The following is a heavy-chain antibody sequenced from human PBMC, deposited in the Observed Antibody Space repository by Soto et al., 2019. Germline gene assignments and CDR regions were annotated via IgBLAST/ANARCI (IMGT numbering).Heavy chain of an antibody. CDR3: ARDLLDYSSSWPYY. CDR1: GFTFSSYA. J-gene: IGHJ4*02. Sequence: LRLSCAASGFTFSSYAMHWVRQAPGKGLEYVSAISSNGGSTYYGNSVKGRFTISRDNSKNTLYLQMGSLRAEDMAVYYCARDLLDYSSSWPYYWGQGTLVTVS. D-gene: IGHD6-13*01. CDR2: ISSNGGST. V-gene: IGHV3-64*01.